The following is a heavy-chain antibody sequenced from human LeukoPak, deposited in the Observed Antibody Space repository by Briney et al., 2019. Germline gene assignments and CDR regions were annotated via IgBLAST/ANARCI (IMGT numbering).Heavy chain of an antibody. D-gene: IGHD3-9*01. CDR3: AADRYYDILTGYYDYYYGMDV. CDR1: GFTFTSSA. J-gene: IGHJ6*02. Sequence: SVKVSCKASGFTFTSSAMQWVRQARGQRLEWIGWIVVGSGNTNYAQKFQERVTITRDMSTSTAYMELSSLRSKDTAVYYCAADRYYDILTGYYDYYYGMDVWGQGTTVTVSS. V-gene: IGHV1-58*02. CDR2: IVVGSGNT.